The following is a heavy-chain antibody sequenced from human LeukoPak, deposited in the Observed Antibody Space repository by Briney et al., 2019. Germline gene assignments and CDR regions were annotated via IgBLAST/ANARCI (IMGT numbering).Heavy chain of an antibody. J-gene: IGHJ4*02. CDR3: ARDEVNYDSSGYGDY. D-gene: IGHD3-22*01. CDR2: IYSGGST. CDR1: GFTFSSNY. V-gene: IGHV3-66*01. Sequence: GGSLRLSCAASGFTFSSNYMSWVRQAPGKGLEWVSVIYSGGSTYYADAMKGRFTISRDNSKNTLYLQMNSLRAEDTAVYYCARDEVNYDSSGYGDYWGQGTLVTVSS.